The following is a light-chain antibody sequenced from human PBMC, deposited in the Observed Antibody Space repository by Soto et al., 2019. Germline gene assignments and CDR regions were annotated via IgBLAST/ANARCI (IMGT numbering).Light chain of an antibody. CDR1: SSDVGGYNY. V-gene: IGLV2-14*01. J-gene: IGLJ1*01. Sequence: QSVVTQPASVSGSPGQSITISCTGTSSDVGGYNYVSWYQQHPGKAPKLMIYEVSNRPSGVSNRFSGSKSGNTASLTISGLQAEDEPDYYCSSYTSSSPLSVFGTGTKVTVL. CDR3: SSYTSSSPLSV. CDR2: EVS.